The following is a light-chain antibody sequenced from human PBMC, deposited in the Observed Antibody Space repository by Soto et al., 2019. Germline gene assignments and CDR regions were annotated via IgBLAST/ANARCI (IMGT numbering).Light chain of an antibody. J-gene: IGLJ3*02. CDR1: NSDVGGYNH. V-gene: IGLV2-14*03. Sequence: QSALTQPASVSGSPGQSITISCTGTNSDVGGYNHVSWYRQYPGNATKLIIYDVTTRPSGVSDRFSGSKSGNTASLTISRLQTEDEADYCCSSYTSRSTLVAFGGGTKLTVL. CDR3: SSYTSRSTLVA. CDR2: DVT.